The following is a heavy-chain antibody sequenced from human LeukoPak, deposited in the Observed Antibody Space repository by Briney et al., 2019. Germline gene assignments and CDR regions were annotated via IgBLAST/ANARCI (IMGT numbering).Heavy chain of an antibody. D-gene: IGHD3-22*01. Sequence: PGGSLRLSCAASGFTSDDYAMHWVRQAPGKGLEWVSGISWNSGSIGYADSVKGRFTISRDNAKNSLYLQMNSLRAEDTALYYCAKGKIPINYCDSSGQPFDYWGQGTLVTVSS. J-gene: IGHJ4*02. CDR2: ISWNSGSI. V-gene: IGHV3-9*02. CDR3: AKGKIPINYCDSSGQPFDY. CDR1: GFTSDDYA.